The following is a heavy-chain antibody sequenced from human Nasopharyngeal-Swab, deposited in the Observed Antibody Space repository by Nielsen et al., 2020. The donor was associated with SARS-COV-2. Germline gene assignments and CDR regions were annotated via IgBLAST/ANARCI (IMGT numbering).Heavy chain of an antibody. CDR2: IWYDGSNK. J-gene: IGHJ4*02. CDR1: GFTFSSYG. D-gene: IGHD5-18*01. Sequence: GESLKISCAASGFTFSSYGMHWVRQAPGKGLEWVAVIWYDGSNKYYADSVKGRFTISRDNSKNTLYLQMNSLSAEDTAVYYCARGRTSGYSYGFYFDYWGQGTLVTVSS. V-gene: IGHV3-33*01. CDR3: ARGRTSGYSYGFYFDY.